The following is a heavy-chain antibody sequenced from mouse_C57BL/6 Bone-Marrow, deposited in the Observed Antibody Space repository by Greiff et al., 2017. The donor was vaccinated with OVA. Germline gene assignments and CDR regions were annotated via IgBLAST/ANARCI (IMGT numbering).Heavy chain of an antibody. CDR1: GFTFSDYY. J-gene: IGHJ3*01. V-gene: IGHV5-12*01. CDR2: ISNGGGST. Sequence: EVNVVESGGGLVQPGGSLKLSCAASGFTFSDYYMYWVRQTPEKRLEWVAYISNGGGSTYYPDTVKGRFTISRDNAKNTLYLQMSRLKSEDTAMYYCARFFAYWGQGTLVTVSA. CDR3: ARFFAY.